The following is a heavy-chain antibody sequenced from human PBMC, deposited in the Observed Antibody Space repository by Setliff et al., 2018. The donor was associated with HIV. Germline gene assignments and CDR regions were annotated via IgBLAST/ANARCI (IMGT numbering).Heavy chain of an antibody. J-gene: IGHJ4*02. CDR3: ARGRAENVDTAIGFDY. CDR2: ISSSGDHT. Sequence: GGSLRLSCAASGFSFSTYEMNWVRQAPGKGLEWVSYISSSGDHTLYADSVKGRFTISRDNAKNSLYLQMNSLRAEDTAVYYCARGRAENVDTAIGFDYWGQGTLVTVSS. D-gene: IGHD5-18*01. CDR1: GFSFSTYE. V-gene: IGHV3-48*03.